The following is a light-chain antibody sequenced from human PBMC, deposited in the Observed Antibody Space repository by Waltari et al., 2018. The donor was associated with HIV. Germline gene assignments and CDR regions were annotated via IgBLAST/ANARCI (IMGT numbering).Light chain of an antibody. J-gene: IGLJ2*01. V-gene: IGLV3-19*01. CDR3: NSRGSFGHHVV. Sequence: SSELTQDPTVSVALGQTVRSTCQGDRLTTYNAKRYQQKPGQATLLVMYGKNNRPSGIPDRFSGSSSGYTAYLTITGAQAGDEADYYCNSRGSFGHHVVFGGGPQLTVL. CDR2: GKN. CDR1: RLTTYN.